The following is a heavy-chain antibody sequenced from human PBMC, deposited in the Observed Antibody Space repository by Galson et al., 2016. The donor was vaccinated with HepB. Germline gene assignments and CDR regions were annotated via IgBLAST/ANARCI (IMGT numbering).Heavy chain of an antibody. CDR3: AHVRDGLELYFDS. CDR2: IYWDEDK. V-gene: IGHV2-5*02. Sequence: PALVKPTQTLTLTCSFSGVSANTSRLDVGWIRQPPGKALEWLALIYWDEDKRYNPSLKNRLTITKGTSKNEVVLTMTNMYPVDTATYFCAHVRDGLELYFDSWGQGTLVTVSS. D-gene: IGHD1-7*01. J-gene: IGHJ4*02. CDR1: GVSANTSRLD.